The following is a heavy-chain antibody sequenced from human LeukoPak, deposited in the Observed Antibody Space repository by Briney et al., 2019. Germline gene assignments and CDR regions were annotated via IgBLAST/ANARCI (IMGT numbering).Heavy chain of an antibody. CDR3: ARGSGLLWFGEFDY. D-gene: IGHD3-10*01. CDR1: GGSISSSSYY. J-gene: IGHJ4*02. V-gene: IGHV4-39*07. Sequence: SETLSLTCTVSGGSISSSSYYWGWIRQPPGKGLEWIGSIYYSGSTYYNPSLKSRVTISVDTSKNQFSLKLSSVTAADTAVYYCARGSGLLWFGEFDYWGQGTLVTVSS. CDR2: IYYSGST.